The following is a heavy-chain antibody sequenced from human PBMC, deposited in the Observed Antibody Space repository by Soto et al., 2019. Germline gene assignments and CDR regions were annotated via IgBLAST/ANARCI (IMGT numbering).Heavy chain of an antibody. CDR2: ISAYNGNT. CDR3: ARDIAVAGTHEGY. V-gene: IGHV1-18*01. CDR1: GYTFTSYG. D-gene: IGHD6-19*01. J-gene: IGHJ4*02. Sequence: QVQLVQSGAAVKKPWASVKVSCKASGYTFTSYGISWVRQAPGQGLEWMGWISAYNGNTNYAQKLQGRVTITTDNSTSTAYMGLRSLRSDDTTVYYCARDIAVAGTHEGYWGEGPLVTVAS.